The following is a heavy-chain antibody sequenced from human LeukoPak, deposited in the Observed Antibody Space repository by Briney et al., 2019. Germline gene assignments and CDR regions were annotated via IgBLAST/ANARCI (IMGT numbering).Heavy chain of an antibody. D-gene: IGHD3-10*01. V-gene: IGHV3-7*01. CDR1: GFTFSNYW. CDR3: ALNMVGGQIFDF. Sequence: PGGSLRLSCAASGFTFSNYWMSWVRQAPGKGLEWVADIKRDGIEKHYVDSVRGRFTTSRDNAKNSLYLQMNSLRAEDTAVYYCALNMVGGQIFDFWGQGSLLTVSS. CDR2: IKRDGIEK. J-gene: IGHJ4*02.